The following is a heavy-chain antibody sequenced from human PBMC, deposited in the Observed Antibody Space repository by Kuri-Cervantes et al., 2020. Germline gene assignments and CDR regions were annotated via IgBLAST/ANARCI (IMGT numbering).Heavy chain of an antibody. CDR1: GGTFTSYA. V-gene: IGHV1-69*13. D-gene: IGHD1-26*01. CDR3: AAESLVGATAEFDY. Sequence: SVKVSCKASGGTFTSYAISWVRQAPGQGLEWMGVIIPILGSANYAQKFQGRVTITADESTSTAYMELSSLRSEDTAVYYCAAESLVGATAEFDYWGQGTLVTVSS. CDR2: IIPILGSA. J-gene: IGHJ4*02.